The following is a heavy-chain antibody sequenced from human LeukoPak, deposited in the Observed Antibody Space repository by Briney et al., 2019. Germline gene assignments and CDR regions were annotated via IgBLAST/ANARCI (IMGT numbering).Heavy chain of an antibody. CDR3: AKARLPHCGTDCLEY. CDR1: GFNFSSYG. D-gene: IGHD2-21*02. J-gene: IGHJ4*02. Sequence: GGSLRLSCAASGFNFSSYGMSWVRQAPGKGLEWVSVISGSGDKIYYADSYGDSVKGRFTISRDNSKNTLYLQMNSLRVEDTAVYYCAKARLPHCGTDCLEYWRRGTLVTVSS. CDR2: ISGSGDKI. V-gene: IGHV3-23*01.